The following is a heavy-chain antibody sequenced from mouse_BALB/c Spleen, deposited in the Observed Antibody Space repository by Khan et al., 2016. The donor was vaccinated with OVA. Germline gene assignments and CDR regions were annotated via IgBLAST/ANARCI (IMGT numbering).Heavy chain of an antibody. Sequence: EVELVESGGDLVEPGGSLKLSCVASGFTFSTYGMSWVRQTPDKRLEWVATISTGGHYTYYPDSVRGRFTISRDHAKNTLYLQMTSLKSEDTAMFYCARLAYYYDSEGFAYWGQGTLVTVSA. CDR1: GFTFSTYG. D-gene: IGHD1-1*01. CDR3: ARLAYYYDSEGFAY. V-gene: IGHV5-6*01. CDR2: ISTGGHYT. J-gene: IGHJ3*01.